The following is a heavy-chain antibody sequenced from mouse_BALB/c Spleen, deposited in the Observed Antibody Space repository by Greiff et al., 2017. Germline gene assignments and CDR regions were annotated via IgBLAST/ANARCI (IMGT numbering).Heavy chain of an antibody. D-gene: IGHD1-2*01. J-gene: IGHJ4*01. CDR1: GFTFTDYY. Sequence: EVHLVESGGGLVQPGGSLRLSCATSGFTFTDYYMSWVRQPPGKALEWLGFIRNKANGYTTEYSASVKGRFTISRDNSQSILYLQMNTLRAEDSATYYCARVPHYYGPYYAMDYWGQGTSVTVSS. CDR2: IRNKANGYTT. CDR3: ARVPHYYGPYYAMDY. V-gene: IGHV7-3*02.